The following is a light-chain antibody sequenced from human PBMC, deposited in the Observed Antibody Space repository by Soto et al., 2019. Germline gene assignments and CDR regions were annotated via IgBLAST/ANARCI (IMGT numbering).Light chain of an antibody. V-gene: IGKV3-11*01. J-gene: IGKJ5*01. Sequence: EIVLTQSPATLSLSRGERATLSCRASQSVSSYLAWYQQKPGQAPRLLIYGASMRATGIPDRFSGSGSGTDFTLAISRLEPEDFAVYYCQQCGSSSTFGQGTRLEIK. CDR1: QSVSSY. CDR3: QQCGSSST. CDR2: GAS.